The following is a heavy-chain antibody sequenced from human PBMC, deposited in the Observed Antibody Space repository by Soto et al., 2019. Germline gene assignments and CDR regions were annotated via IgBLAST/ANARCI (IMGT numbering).Heavy chain of an antibody. D-gene: IGHD4-17*01. CDR2: IIPIFGTA. V-gene: IGHV1-69*01. J-gene: IGHJ4*02. CDR3: ARAKASVTTPAVYFDY. CDR1: GGTFSSYA. Sequence: QVQLVQSVAEVKKPGSSVKVSCKASGGTFSSYAISWVRQAPGQGLEWMGGIIPIFGTANYAQKFQGRVTITADESTSTAYMELSSLRSEDTAVYYCARAKASVTTPAVYFDYWGQGTLVTVSS.